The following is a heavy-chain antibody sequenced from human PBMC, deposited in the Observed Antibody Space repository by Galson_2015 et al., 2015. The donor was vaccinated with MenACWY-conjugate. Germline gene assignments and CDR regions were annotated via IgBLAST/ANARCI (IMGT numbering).Heavy chain of an antibody. J-gene: IGHJ4*02. V-gene: IGHV3-7*03. Sequence: SLRLSGAASGFTFNNYWMSWVRRVPGKGPEWVANIKQDGSEKYYVDSVRGRFTISRDNAKSSLFLQMNSLRAEDTAVYYCARDLGFYCSHNDCYSPYWGQGTVVTVSS. D-gene: IGHD2-15*01. CDR2: IKQDGSEK. CDR1: GFTFNNYW. CDR3: ARDLGFYCSHNDCYSPY.